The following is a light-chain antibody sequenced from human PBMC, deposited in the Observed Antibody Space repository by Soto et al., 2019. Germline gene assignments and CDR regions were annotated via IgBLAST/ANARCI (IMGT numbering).Light chain of an antibody. J-gene: IGLJ2*01. V-gene: IGLV2-14*01. CDR2: EVT. CDR1: SVDIGSYTY. CDR3: RSYTTNSPPVV. Sequence: QSVLTQPASVSGSPGQSITISFTGTSVDIGSYTYVSWYQQYPGKAPKLLISEVTNRPSGVSNRFSGSKSGNTASLTISGLQAEDEAHYYCRSYTTNSPPVVFGGGNK.